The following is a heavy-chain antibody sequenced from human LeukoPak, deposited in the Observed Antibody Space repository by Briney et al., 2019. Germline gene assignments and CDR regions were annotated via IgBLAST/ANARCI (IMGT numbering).Heavy chain of an antibody. Sequence: GGSLRLSCAASGFMFSSYGMHWVRQAPGKGLERVAFIRYDGSNKYYADSVKGRFTISRDNSKNTLYLQMNSLRAEDTAVYYCARRAGAYSHPYDYWGQGTLVTVSS. CDR3: ARRAGAYSHPYDY. CDR1: GFMFSSYG. CDR2: IRYDGSNK. J-gene: IGHJ4*02. D-gene: IGHD4/OR15-4a*01. V-gene: IGHV3-30*02.